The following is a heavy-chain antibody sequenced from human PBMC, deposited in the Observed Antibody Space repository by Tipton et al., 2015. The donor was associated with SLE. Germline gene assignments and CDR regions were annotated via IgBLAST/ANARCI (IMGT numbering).Heavy chain of an antibody. V-gene: IGHV1-18*01. CDR2: ISAYNGDT. J-gene: IGHJ3*02. D-gene: IGHD1-14*01. CDR1: GYTFTSYD. Sequence: QLVQSGAEVKKPGASVKVSCKASGYTFTSYDINWVRQAPGQGLEWMGWISAYNGDTNYAQKFQGRVTMTTDTSTSTAYMELRSLRSDDTAVYYCARDALYYRNAFDIWGQGTMVTVSS. CDR3: ARDALYYRNAFDI.